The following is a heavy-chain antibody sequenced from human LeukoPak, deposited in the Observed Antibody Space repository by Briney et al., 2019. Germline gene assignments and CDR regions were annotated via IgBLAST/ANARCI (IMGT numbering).Heavy chain of an antibody. V-gene: IGHV4-39*07. J-gene: IGHJ3*02. CDR1: GGSISSSSYY. CDR2: IYYSGST. D-gene: IGHD3-10*01. CDR3: ARAGPGTITYYYGSGSYQQDAFDI. Sequence: SETLSLTCTVSGGSISSSSYYWGWIRQPPGKGLEWIGSIYYSGSTYYNPSLKSRVTISVDTSKNQFSLKLSSVTAADTAVYYCARAGPGTITYYYGSGSYQQDAFDIWGQGTMVTVSS.